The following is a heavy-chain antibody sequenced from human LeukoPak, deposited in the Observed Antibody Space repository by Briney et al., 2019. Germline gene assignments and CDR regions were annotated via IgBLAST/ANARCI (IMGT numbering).Heavy chain of an antibody. J-gene: IGHJ4*02. CDR3: ARNLPAADY. CDR1: GSTFSSHT. V-gene: IGHV3-48*04. D-gene: IGHD2-2*01. CDR2: ISNTGSVI. Sequence: PGGSLRLSCAASGSTFSSHTMNWVRQAPGKGLEWISYISNTGSVIYYADSVKGRFTISRDNAKNSLYLQMNSPRAEDTAVYYCARNLPAADYWGQGTLVTVSS.